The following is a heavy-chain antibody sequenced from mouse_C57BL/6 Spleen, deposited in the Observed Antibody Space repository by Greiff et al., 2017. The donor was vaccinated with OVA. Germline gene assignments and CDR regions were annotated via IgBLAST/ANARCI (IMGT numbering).Heavy chain of an antibody. V-gene: IGHV1-80*01. CDR2: IYPGDGDT. D-gene: IGHD1-1*01. Sequence: VQLKQSGAELVKPGASVKISCKASGYAFSSYWMNWVKQRPGKGLEWIGQIYPGDGDTNYNGKFKGKATLTADKSSSTAYMQLSSLTSEDSAVYFCAANYYGSSYGAMDYWGQGTSVTVSS. J-gene: IGHJ4*01. CDR1: GYAFSSYW. CDR3: AANYYGSSYGAMDY.